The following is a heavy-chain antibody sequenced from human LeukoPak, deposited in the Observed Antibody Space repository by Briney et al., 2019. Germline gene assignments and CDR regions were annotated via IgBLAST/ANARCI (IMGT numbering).Heavy chain of an antibody. J-gene: IGHJ5*02. CDR2: VDPSGGRT. CDR3: ARDRKPIVGATEIFDP. Sequence: GASVKVSCKASGYTFTSYYIHWVRQAPGQGLEWMGTVDPSGGRTTYAREFQGRVTLTRDTSTSTVYMELSSLRSEDTAIYYCARDRKPIVGATEIFDPWGQGTLVTVSS. V-gene: IGHV1-46*01. D-gene: IGHD1-26*01. CDR1: GYTFTSYY.